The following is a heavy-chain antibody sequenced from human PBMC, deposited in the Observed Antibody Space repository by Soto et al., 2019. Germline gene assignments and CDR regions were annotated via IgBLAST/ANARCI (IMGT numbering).Heavy chain of an antibody. CDR3: ARDQAYYYDPNYYFDY. Sequence: GGSLRLSCAASGFTFSSYWMHWVRQAPGKGLVWVSRINSDGSSTSYADSVKGRFTISRDNAKNTLYLQMNSLRAEDTAVYYCARDQAYYYDPNYYFDYWGQGTLLTVSS. D-gene: IGHD3-3*01. CDR1: GFTFSSYW. CDR2: INSDGSST. V-gene: IGHV3-74*01. J-gene: IGHJ4*02.